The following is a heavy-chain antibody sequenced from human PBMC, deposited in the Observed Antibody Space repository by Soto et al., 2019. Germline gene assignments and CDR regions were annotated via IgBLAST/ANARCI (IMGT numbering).Heavy chain of an antibody. Sequence: QVQLQESGPGLVKPSQTLSLTCTVSGGSISSGDYYWSWIRQPPGKGLEWIGYIYYSGSTYYNPSLKSRVTISVDTSKNQFSLKLSSVTAADTAVYYCARDPETYCSGGSCYSVPWFDPWGQGTLVTVSS. CDR2: IYYSGST. J-gene: IGHJ5*02. V-gene: IGHV4-30-4*01. CDR3: ARDPETYCSGGSCYSVPWFDP. D-gene: IGHD2-15*01. CDR1: GGSISSGDYY.